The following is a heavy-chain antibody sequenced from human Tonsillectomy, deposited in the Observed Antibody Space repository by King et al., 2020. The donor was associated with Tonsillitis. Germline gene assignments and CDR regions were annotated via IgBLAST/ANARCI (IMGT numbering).Heavy chain of an antibody. V-gene: IGHV3-9*01. J-gene: IGHJ4*02. CDR1: GFTFDDYA. D-gene: IGHD3-10*01. Sequence: VQLVESGGGLVQPGRSLRLSCAASGFTFDDYAMHWVRQAPGKGLEWGSGISWNSGSIGYADSVKGRFTISRDNAKNSLYLQMNSLRAEDTALYYCAKDISRNYGSGSYYTRAPDYWGQGTLVTVSS. CDR2: ISWNSGSI. CDR3: AKDISRNYGSGSYYTRAPDY.